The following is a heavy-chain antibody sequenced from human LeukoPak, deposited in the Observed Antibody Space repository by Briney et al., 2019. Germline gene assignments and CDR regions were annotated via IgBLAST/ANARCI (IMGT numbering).Heavy chain of an antibody. CDR1: GYTFTSYA. CDR3: ARFRSQDDAFDI. D-gene: IGHD1-14*01. V-gene: IGHV1-69*05. J-gene: IGHJ3*02. Sequence: GASVKVSCKASGYTFTSYAISWVRQAPGQGLEWMGGIIPIFGTANYAQKFQGRVTITTDESTSTAYMELSSLRSEDTAVYYCARFRSQDDAFDIWGQGTMVTVSS. CDR2: IIPIFGTA.